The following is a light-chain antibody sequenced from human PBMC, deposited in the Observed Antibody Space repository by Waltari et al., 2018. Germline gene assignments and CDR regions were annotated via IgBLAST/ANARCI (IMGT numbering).Light chain of an antibody. J-gene: IGKJ2*01. CDR1: QSVLYSSNNKNY. Sequence: DIVMTQYPDSLAVSLGERATINCKSSQSVLYSSNNKNYLAWYQQKPGQPPKLLIYWASTRESGVPDRFSGSGSGTDFTLTISSLQAEDVAVYYCQQYYTTPRTFGQGTKLEI. V-gene: IGKV4-1*01. CDR2: WAS. CDR3: QQYYTTPRT.